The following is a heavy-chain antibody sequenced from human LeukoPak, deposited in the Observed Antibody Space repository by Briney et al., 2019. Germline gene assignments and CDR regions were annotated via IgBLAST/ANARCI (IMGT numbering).Heavy chain of an antibody. Sequence: GGSLRLSCAASGFTFDDYGMSWVRQAPGKGLEWVSGINWNGGSTGYADSVEGRFTISRDNAKNSLYLQMNSLRAEDTALYYCARGGITIFGVVIYMDVWGKGTTVTVSS. D-gene: IGHD3-3*01. CDR1: GFTFDDYG. CDR3: ARGGITIFGVVIYMDV. J-gene: IGHJ6*03. CDR2: INWNGGST. V-gene: IGHV3-20*04.